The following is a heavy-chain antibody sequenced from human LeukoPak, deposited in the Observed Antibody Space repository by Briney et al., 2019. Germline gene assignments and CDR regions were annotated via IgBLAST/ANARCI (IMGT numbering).Heavy chain of an antibody. J-gene: IGHJ5*02. CDR3: ARGPWWLQSVDL. Sequence: PSETLSLTCTVSGGAISAGNYWGWIRQPPGKGLEWTGTIHYSVGTSYNPSLQSRVDISLDMSMNQFSLKLTLVTVADTAVYYCARGPWWLQSVDLWGQGTLVTVSS. V-gene: IGHV4-39*07. CDR1: GGAISAGNY. CDR2: IHYSVGT. D-gene: IGHD5-12*01.